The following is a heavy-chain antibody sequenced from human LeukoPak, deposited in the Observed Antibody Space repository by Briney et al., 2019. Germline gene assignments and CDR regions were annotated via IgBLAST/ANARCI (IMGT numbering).Heavy chain of an antibody. CDR2: LSGSGGDT. V-gene: IGHV3-23*01. D-gene: IGHD5-12*01. Sequence: PGGSLRLSCAASGFTFSRNAMSWVRQAPGKGLEWVSSLSGSGGDTYYADSVKGRFTISRDNSKNTLYLQMNSLRAEDTAVYYCASGRGYSGYGPPSGDFDYWGQGTLVTVSS. J-gene: IGHJ4*02. CDR3: ASGRGYSGYGPPSGDFDY. CDR1: GFTFSRNA.